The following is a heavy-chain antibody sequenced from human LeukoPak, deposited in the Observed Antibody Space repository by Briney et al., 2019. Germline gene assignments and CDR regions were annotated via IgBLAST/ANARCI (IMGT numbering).Heavy chain of an antibody. V-gene: IGHV3-21*03. CDR1: GFTFSSYS. CDR3: ARVSSGGSYSDC. D-gene: IGHD2-15*01. Sequence: GGSLRLSCAASGFTFSSYSINWVRQAPGKGLEWVSSISSSGSFIYYVDSVKGRFTISRDNAENSLYLQMNSLRAEDTAVYYCARVSSGGSYSDCWGQGTLVTVSS. CDR2: ISSSGSFI. J-gene: IGHJ4*02.